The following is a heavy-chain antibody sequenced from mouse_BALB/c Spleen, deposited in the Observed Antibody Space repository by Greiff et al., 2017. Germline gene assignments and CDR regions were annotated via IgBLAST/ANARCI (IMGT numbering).Heavy chain of an antibody. Sequence: VQLQQPGAELVKPGTSVKLSCKASGYNFTSYWINWVKLRPGQGLEWIGDIYPGSGSTNYNEKFKSKATLTVDTSSSTAYMQLSSLASEDSALYYCARRTYDYFDYWGQGTTLTVSS. J-gene: IGHJ2*01. CDR2: IYPGSGST. CDR1: GYNFTSYW. V-gene: IGHV1-55*01. CDR3: ARRTYDYFDY. D-gene: IGHD2-3*01.